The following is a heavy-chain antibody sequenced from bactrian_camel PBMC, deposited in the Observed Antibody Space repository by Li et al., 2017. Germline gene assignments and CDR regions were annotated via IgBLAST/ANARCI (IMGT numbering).Heavy chain of an antibody. CDR1: GYTYTSKP. CDR2: IDTTGMP. J-gene: IGHJ6*01. V-gene: IGHV3S53*01. Sequence: HVQLVESGGGSVQAGGSLSLSCEMSGYTYTSKPCMGWFRQSPGKEREGVAAIDTTGMPTYTYSVKDRFTISKDNAKNTVYLQMNSLKPEDTAMYYCAARGPYCYTKLSVRDFTYWGQRTQVTVS. D-gene: IGHD2*01. CDR3: AARGPYCYTKLSVRDFTY.